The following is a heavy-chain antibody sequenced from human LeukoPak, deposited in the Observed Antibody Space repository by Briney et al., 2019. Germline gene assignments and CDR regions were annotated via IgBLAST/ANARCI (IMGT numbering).Heavy chain of an antibody. CDR2: IHSSGST. CDR1: GGSISSFY. CDR3: ARALPNTDNYNWAFDM. V-gene: IGHV4-4*07. D-gene: IGHD5-24*01. Sequence: SETLSLTCTVSGGSISSFYWNWIRQPAGKGLEWIGRIHSSGSTRYNPSLKSRVTISVDKPNQFSLKMNYVTAADTAMYYCARALPNTDNYNWAFDMWGQGTMVTVSS. J-gene: IGHJ3*02.